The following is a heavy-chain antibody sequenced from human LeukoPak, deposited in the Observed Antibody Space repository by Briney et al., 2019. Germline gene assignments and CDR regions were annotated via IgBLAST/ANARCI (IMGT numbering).Heavy chain of an antibody. V-gene: IGHV3-74*01. D-gene: IGHD3-10*01. CDR1: GFTLSSYW. CDR3: ARAKYGSGSYYNY. CDR2: INSDGSST. J-gene: IGHJ4*02. Sequence: GGSLRLSCAASGFTLSSYWMHWVRQAPGKGLVWVSRINSDGSSTSYADSVKGRFTISRDNAKNTLYLQMNSLRAEDTAVYYCARAKYGSGSYYNYWGQGTLVTVSS.